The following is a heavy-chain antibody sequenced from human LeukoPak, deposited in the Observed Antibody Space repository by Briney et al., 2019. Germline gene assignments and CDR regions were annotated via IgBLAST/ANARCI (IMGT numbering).Heavy chain of an antibody. CDR2: MNPNSGNT. CDR3: ARAGWYELPRYAFDI. V-gene: IGHV1-8*03. Sequence: ASVKVSCKASGYTFTSYDINWVRQATGQGLEGMGWMNPNSGNTGYAQKFQGRVTTTRNTYISTAYMELSSLRSEDTAVYYCARAGWYELPRYAFDIWGQGTMVTVSS. CDR1: GYTFTSYD. D-gene: IGHD6-19*01. J-gene: IGHJ3*02.